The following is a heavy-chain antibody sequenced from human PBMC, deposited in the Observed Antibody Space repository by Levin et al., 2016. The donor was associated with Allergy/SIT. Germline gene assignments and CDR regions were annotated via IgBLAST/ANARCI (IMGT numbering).Heavy chain of an antibody. CDR2: IYSGGST. Sequence: LSLTCAASGFTVSSNYMSWVRQAPGKGLEWVSVIYSGGSTYYADSVKGRFTISRDNSKNTLYLQMNSLRAEDTAVYYCARDALYYDILTGSGYGMDVWGQGTTVTVSS. CDR3: ARDALYYDILTGSGYGMDV. J-gene: IGHJ6*02. D-gene: IGHD3-9*01. V-gene: IGHV3-66*01. CDR1: GFTVSSNY.